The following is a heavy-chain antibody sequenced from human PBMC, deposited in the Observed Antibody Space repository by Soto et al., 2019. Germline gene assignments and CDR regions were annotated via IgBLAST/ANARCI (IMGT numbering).Heavy chain of an antibody. V-gene: IGHV4-34*01. J-gene: IGHJ6*02. CDR3: ARGPYYDFWNGNHYYYYAMDV. Sequence: SETLSLTCAVYGGSFSGYYWSWIRQPPGKGLEWIAEINHDGNTNYSPSLKSRVTTSVDTSQNQFSLKLTSVTAADTAVYYCARGPYYDFWNGNHYYYYAMDVWGQGTTVTVSS. D-gene: IGHD3-3*01. CDR2: INHDGNT. CDR1: GGSFSGYY.